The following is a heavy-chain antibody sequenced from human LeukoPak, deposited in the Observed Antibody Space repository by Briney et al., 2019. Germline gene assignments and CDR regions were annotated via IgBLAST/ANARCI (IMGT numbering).Heavy chain of an antibody. D-gene: IGHD3-9*01. J-gene: IGHJ4*02. V-gene: IGHV1-69*04. CDR1: GGTFSSYA. CDR2: IIPILGIA. CDR3: ATLRAEGYDILTGYYLLDY. Sequence: ASVKVSCKASGGTFSSYAISWVRQAPGQGLEWMGRIIPILGIANYAQKFQGRVTMTEDTSTDTAYMELSSLRSEDTAVYYCATLRAEGYDILTGYYLLDYWGQGTLVTVSS.